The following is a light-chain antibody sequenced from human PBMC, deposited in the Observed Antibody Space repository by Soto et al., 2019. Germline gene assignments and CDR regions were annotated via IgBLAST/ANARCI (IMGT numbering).Light chain of an antibody. CDR1: QSISSW. CDR3: QQYNSYWT. J-gene: IGKJ1*01. CDR2: KAS. Sequence: DIQMTQSPSTLSASVGDRVTITCRASQSISSWLAWYQQKPGKAPKLLIYKASSIESGVPSRFSGSGSGTVFTLTISRLQHDVFATYYCQQYNSYWTFGQGTKVEIK. V-gene: IGKV1-5*03.